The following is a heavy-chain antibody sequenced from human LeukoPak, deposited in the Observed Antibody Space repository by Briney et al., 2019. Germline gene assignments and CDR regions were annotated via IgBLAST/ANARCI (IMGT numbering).Heavy chain of an antibody. Sequence: SETLSLTCSVSGYSISSGYYWDWIRQPPGKGLEWIGSIYYSGSTYYNPSLKSRVTISVDTSKNQFSLKLSSVTAADTAVYYCARDRILRLHTGWFDPWGQGTLVTVSS. CDR2: IYYSGST. J-gene: IGHJ5*02. D-gene: IGHD2-15*01. CDR3: ARDRILRLHTGWFDP. V-gene: IGHV4-38-2*02. CDR1: GYSISSGYY.